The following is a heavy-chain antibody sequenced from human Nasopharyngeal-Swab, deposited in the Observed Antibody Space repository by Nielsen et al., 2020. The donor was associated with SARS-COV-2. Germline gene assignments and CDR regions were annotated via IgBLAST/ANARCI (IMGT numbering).Heavy chain of an antibody. CDR2: IKEDGSEK. CDR1: GLTFSGYW. D-gene: IGHD5-18*01. V-gene: IGHV3-7*03. Sequence: GESLKISCAASGLTFSGYWMSWVRQAPGKGLEWVANIKEDGSEKYYVDSVKGRFTISRDNAKNSLYLQMSSLRVEDTAVYYCATARAYNYGPSFDYWGQGTLVNVSS. J-gene: IGHJ4*02. CDR3: ATARAYNYGPSFDY.